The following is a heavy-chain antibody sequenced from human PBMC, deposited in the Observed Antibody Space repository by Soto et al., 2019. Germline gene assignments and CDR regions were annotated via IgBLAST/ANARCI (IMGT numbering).Heavy chain of an antibody. CDR2: IIPIFGTA. D-gene: IGHD6-19*01. CDR1: GGTFSSYA. V-gene: IGHV1-69*12. CDR3: ARGGAVAVTRYNWFDP. Sequence: QVQLVQSGAEVKKPGSSVKVSCKASGGTFSSYAISWVRQAPGQGLEWMGGIIPIFGTANYAQKFQGRVTIAADESTSTAYMELSSLRSEDTAVYYCARGGAVAVTRYNWFDPWGQGTLVTVSS. J-gene: IGHJ5*02.